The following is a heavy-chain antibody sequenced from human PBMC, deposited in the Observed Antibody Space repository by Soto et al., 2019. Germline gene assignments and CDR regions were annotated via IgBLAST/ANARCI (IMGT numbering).Heavy chain of an antibody. CDR1: GFTVSRYD. CDR2: IQTGGAT. J-gene: IGHJ4*02. D-gene: IGHD5-12*01. V-gene: IGHV3-53*01. Sequence: QLVESGGCLFQAGGSTRLSCLASGFTVSRYDMAWVRQAPGKGLEWASIIQTGGATYYTDSAQGRFTISRDNSRNTVYLQISSLRVEDTGVYSCVRVLYDSGVVNFWGQGSPITVS. CDR3: VRVLYDSGVVNF.